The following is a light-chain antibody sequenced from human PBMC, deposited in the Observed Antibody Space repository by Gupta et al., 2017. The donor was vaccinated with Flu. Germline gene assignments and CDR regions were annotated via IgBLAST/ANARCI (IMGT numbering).Light chain of an antibody. Sequence: EIVLTQSPTTLPCSPGERATLSCRASQSVSSYLAWYQQKPGQAPRLLIYDASNRATGLPARFSGSWYGTYFPLTSSIRDPEDFAVYYCQHRSNWPPITFGGGTKVEIK. CDR1: QSVSSY. CDR3: QHRSNWPPIT. J-gene: IGKJ4*01. CDR2: DAS. V-gene: IGKV3-11*01.